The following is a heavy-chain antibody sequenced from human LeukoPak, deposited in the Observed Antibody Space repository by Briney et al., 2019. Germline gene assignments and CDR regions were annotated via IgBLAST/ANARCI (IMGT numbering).Heavy chain of an antibody. D-gene: IGHD3-22*01. Sequence: ASVTVSCKASGGTFSSYAISWVRQAPGQGLEWMGGIIPIFGTANYAQKFQGRVTITADESTSTAYMELSSLRSEDTAVYYCARVPVYYYDSSGYYDLWGQGTLVTVSS. CDR1: GGTFSSYA. V-gene: IGHV1-69*13. CDR3: ARVPVYYYDSSGYYDL. J-gene: IGHJ4*02. CDR2: IIPIFGTA.